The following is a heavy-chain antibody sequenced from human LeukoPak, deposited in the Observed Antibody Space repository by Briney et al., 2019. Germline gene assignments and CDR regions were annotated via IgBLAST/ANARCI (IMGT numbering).Heavy chain of an antibody. Sequence: GGSLRLSCAASGFTFDDYGMSWVRQAPGKGLESVGFIRGSGTTQYAASVRGRFTISRDDSKSIAYLQMNSLKAEDTAVYYCSRDKFYVWFDPWGQGTLVTVSS. CDR3: SRDKFYVWFDP. J-gene: IGHJ5*02. D-gene: IGHD3-16*01. CDR2: IRGSGTT. CDR1: GFTFDDYG. V-gene: IGHV3-49*04.